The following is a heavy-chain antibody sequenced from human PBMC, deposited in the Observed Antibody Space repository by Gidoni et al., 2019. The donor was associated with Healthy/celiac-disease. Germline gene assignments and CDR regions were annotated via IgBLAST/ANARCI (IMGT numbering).Heavy chain of an antibody. CDR2: ISWDGGRT. J-gene: IGHJ5*02. CDR3: AKDMRQWLVEGWFDP. D-gene: IGHD6-19*01. CDR1: GFTFDDYT. Sequence: EVQLVESGGVVVQPGGSLRLSCAASGFTFDDYTMHWVRQSPGKGLEWVSLISWDGGRTYYADSVKGRFTISRDNSKNSLYLQMNSLRTEDTALYYCAKDMRQWLVEGWFDPWGQGTLVTVSS. V-gene: IGHV3-43*01.